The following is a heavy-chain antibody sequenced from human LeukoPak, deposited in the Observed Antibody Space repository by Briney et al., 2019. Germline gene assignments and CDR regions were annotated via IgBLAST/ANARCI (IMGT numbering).Heavy chain of an antibody. V-gene: IGHV3-15*01. CDR3: TTDSTTVTTDAFDI. J-gene: IGHJ3*02. CDR2: IKSKTDGGTT. Sequence: GGSLGLSCAASGFTFSNAWMSWVRQAPGKGLEWVGRIKSKTDGGTTDYAAPVKGRFTISRDDSKNTLYLQMNSLKTEDTAVYYCTTDSTTVTTDAFDIWGQGTMVTVSS. D-gene: IGHD4-17*01. CDR1: GFTFSNAW.